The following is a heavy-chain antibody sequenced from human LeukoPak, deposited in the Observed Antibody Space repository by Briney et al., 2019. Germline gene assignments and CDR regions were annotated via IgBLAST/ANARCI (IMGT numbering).Heavy chain of an antibody. CDR1: GFTFSIYA. Sequence: GGSLRLSCAASGFTFSIYAMSWVRQAPGKGLEWVSAISGGGDSTYYADSVKGRFTISRDNSKNTLYLQMNTLRAEDTAMYYCAKTVSNWFDPWGQGTLVTVSS. CDR3: AKTVSNWFDP. D-gene: IGHD2/OR15-2a*01. J-gene: IGHJ5*02. V-gene: IGHV3-23*01. CDR2: ISGGGDST.